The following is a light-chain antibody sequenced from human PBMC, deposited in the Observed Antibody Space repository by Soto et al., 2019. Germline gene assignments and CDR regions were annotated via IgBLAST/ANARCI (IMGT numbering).Light chain of an antibody. CDR1: QGVSSSY. J-gene: IGKJ2*01. CDR2: GAS. Sequence: EIVLTQSPGTLSLSPGERATLSCRASQGVSSSYLAWYQQKPGQAPSLLIYGASIRATGIPDRFSGSGSQTDCTLAISRLEPEDFALYYCHQYGSSPYTFGRGTKLEIK. V-gene: IGKV3-20*01. CDR3: HQYGSSPYT.